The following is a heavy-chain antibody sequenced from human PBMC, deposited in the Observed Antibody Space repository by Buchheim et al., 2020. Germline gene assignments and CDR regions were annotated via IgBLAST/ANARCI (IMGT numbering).Heavy chain of an antibody. CDR1: GFTFSSYA. CDR3: AKDLAEYSSSSGNY. V-gene: IGHV3-23*04. D-gene: IGHD6-6*01. CDR2: FSSSGGNT. J-gene: IGHJ4*02. Sequence: EVQLVESGGGLVQPGGSLRLSCAASGFTFSSYAMTWVRQAPGKGLEWVSTFSSSGGNTYYADSVKGRFNISREHSKNTPYLQMNSLRAEDTAVYYCAKDLAEYSSSSGNYWGQGTL.